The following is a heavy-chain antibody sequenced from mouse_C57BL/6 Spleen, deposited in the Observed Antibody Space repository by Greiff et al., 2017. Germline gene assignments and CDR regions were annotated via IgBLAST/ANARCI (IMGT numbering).Heavy chain of an antibody. D-gene: IGHD2-4*01. CDR2: INPGSGGT. Sequence: QVQLQQSGAELVRPGTSVKVSCKASGYAFTNYLIEWVKQRPGQGLEWIGVINPGSGGTNYNEKFKGKATLTADKSSSTAYMQLSSLTSEDSAVYFCARQDDYDSFFDYWGQGTTLTVSS. J-gene: IGHJ2*01. CDR3: ARQDDYDSFFDY. CDR1: GYAFTNYL. V-gene: IGHV1-54*01.